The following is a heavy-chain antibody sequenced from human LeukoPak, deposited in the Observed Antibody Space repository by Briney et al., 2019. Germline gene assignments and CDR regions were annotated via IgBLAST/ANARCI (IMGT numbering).Heavy chain of an antibody. CDR3: ARFMYCSSTSCYDY. J-gene: IGHJ4*02. CDR1: GGTFSSYA. D-gene: IGHD2-2*01. V-gene: IGHV1-46*03. CDR2: INPSGGST. Sequence: ASVKVSCKACGGTFSSYAISWVRQAPGQGLDWMGLINPSGGSTSYAQKFQGRVTMTRDTSTTTVYMELSSLRSEDTAVSYCARFMYCSSTSCYDYWGQGTLVTVSS.